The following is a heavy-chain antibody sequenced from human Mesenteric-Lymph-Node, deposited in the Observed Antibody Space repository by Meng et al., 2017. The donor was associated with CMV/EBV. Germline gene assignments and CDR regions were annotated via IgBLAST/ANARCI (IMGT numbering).Heavy chain of an antibody. CDR3: ARVGVTMP. CDR1: GFTFSSYS. D-gene: IGHD4-11*01. V-gene: IGHV3-21*01. Sequence: GESLKISCAASGFTFSSYSMNWVRQAPGKGLEWVSSISSSSYIYYADSVKGRFTISRDNAKNSLYLQMNSLRAEDTAVYYCARVGVTMPWGQGTLVTVSS. J-gene: IGHJ5*02. CDR2: ISSSSYI.